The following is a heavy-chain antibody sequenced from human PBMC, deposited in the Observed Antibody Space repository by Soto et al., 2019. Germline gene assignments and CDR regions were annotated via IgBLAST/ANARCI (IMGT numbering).Heavy chain of an antibody. CDR3: ARRRMVDYDFWSGYPGGDV. CDR1: GGSISSSSYY. V-gene: IGHV4-39*01. D-gene: IGHD3-3*01. Sequence: SETLSLTCTVSGGSISSSSYYWGWIRQPPGKGLEWIGSIYYSGSTYYNPSLKSRVTISVDTSKNQFSLKLSSVTAADTAVYYCARRRMVDYDFWSGYPGGDVWGQGTTVTVSS. J-gene: IGHJ6*02. CDR2: IYYSGST.